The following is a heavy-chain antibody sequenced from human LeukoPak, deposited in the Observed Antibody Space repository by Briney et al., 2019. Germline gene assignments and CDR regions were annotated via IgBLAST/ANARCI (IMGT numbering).Heavy chain of an antibody. Sequence: GGSLRLSCTASGFTLGNYWMHWVRQAPGKGLVWVSHINTDGSDTDYADSVKGRFTISRDNAKNTLYPQMNSLRAEDMAVYYCARDREQFDAFDIWGQGTIVTVSS. J-gene: IGHJ3*02. CDR3: ARDREQFDAFDI. CDR1: GFTLGNYW. CDR2: INTDGSDT. V-gene: IGHV3-74*01. D-gene: IGHD1/OR15-1a*01.